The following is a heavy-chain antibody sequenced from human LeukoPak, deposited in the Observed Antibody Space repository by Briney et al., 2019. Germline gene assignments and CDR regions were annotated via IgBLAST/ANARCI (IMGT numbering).Heavy chain of an antibody. V-gene: IGHV4-59*01. CDR3: ARGEPTAYYYYYGMDV. J-gene: IGHJ6*02. Sequence: SETLSLTCAVSGGSISSYYWSWIRQPPGKGLEWIGYIYYSGSTNYNPSLKSRVTISVDTSKNQFSLKLSSVTAADTAVYYCARGEPTAYYYYYGMDVWGQGTTVTVSS. D-gene: IGHD1-14*01. CDR2: IYYSGST. CDR1: GGSISSYY.